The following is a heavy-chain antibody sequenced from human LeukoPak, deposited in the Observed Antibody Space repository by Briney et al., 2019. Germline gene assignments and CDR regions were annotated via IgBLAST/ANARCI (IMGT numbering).Heavy chain of an antibody. CDR1: GVTFSDFW. J-gene: IGHJ4*02. Sequence: PGGSLRLSCEVSGVTFSDFWMNWVRQVPGKGLEWEAHINQDGSQWSYVGSVRGRFTISRDNAKKSLYLQMDGLRAEDTAVYYCASRGELSWFGAVRYWGQGTLVTVSS. D-gene: IGHD3-16*02. CDR2: INQDGSQW. CDR3: ASRGELSWFGAVRY. V-gene: IGHV3-7*01.